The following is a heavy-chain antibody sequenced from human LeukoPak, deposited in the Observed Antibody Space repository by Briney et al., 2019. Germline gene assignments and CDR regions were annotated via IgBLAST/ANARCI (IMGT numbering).Heavy chain of an antibody. CDR3: ARLRAMATIDY. J-gene: IGHJ4*02. V-gene: IGHV3-21*01. Sequence: GGSLRLSCAASGFTFSSYSMNWVRQAPGKGLEWVSSISNSSSYIYYADSVKGRFTISRDNAKNSLYLQMNSLRAEDTAVYYCARLRAMATIDYWGQGTLVTVSS. CDR1: GFTFSSYS. CDR2: ISNSSSYI. D-gene: IGHD5-24*01.